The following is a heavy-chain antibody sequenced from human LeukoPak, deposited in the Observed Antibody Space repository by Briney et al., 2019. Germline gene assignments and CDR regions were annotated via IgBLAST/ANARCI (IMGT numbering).Heavy chain of an antibody. J-gene: IGHJ4*02. CDR3: ARVAQYYYDSSGYYCPDY. CDR2: ISSSSTYK. CDR1: GFIFSAYT. V-gene: IGHV3-21*01. Sequence: GGSLRRSCAASGFIFSAYTMNWVRQAPGKGLEWVSSISSSSTYKYYADSVKGRFTISRDNAQNSVYLQMNSLRAEDTAVYYCARVAQYYYDSSGYYCPDYWGQGTLVTVSS. D-gene: IGHD3-22*01.